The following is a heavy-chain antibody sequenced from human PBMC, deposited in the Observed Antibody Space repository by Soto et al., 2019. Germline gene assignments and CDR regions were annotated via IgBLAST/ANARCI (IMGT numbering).Heavy chain of an antibody. D-gene: IGHD3-10*01. J-gene: IGHJ3*02. CDR3: ARDRGENYFGSGLDPFDI. CDR2: VYYSGTT. CDR1: GGSINSYY. V-gene: IGHV4-59*01. Sequence: QVQLQESGPGLVKPSETLSLTCSVSGGSINSYYWSWIRQPPGKGLEWLGYVYYSGTTNYSPSLGSRVTISVDTSKNQVYLRLTYVTAADTAVYYCARDRGENYFGSGLDPFDIWGQGTMVTVSA.